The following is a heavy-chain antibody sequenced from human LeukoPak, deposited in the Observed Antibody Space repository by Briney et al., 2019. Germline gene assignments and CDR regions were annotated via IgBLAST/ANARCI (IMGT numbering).Heavy chain of an antibody. CDR1: GGTFSSYA. CDR3: ARRGGSSSGNYYYYYMDV. J-gene: IGHJ6*03. Sequence: SVKVSCKASGGTFSSYAISWARQAPGQGLEWMGGIIPIFGTANYAQKFQGRVTITADDSTNTAYMELSSLRSEDTAVYYCARRGGSSSGNYYYYYMDVWGKGTTVTVSS. V-gene: IGHV1-69*01. D-gene: IGHD6-6*01. CDR2: IIPIFGTA.